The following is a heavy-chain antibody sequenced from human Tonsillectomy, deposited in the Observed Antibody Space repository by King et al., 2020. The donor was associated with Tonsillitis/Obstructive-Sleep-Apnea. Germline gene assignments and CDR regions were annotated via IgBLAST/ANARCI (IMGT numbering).Heavy chain of an antibody. Sequence: VQLQQWGAGLLKPSETLSLTCAVYGGSFSDYCWTWIRQPPGKGLEWIGEIDHSGSTNYNSSLKSRVTISVDTSKNQFSLKLSSVTAADTAVYYCARTLKLYGSGSYYYMDVWGKGTTVTVSS. V-gene: IGHV4-34*01. CDR3: ARTLKLYGSGSYYYMDV. D-gene: IGHD3-10*01. CDR2: IDHSGST. J-gene: IGHJ6*03. CDR1: GGSFSDYC.